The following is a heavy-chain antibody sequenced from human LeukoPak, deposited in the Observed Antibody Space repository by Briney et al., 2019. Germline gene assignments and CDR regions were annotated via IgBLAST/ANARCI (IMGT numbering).Heavy chain of an antibody. J-gene: IGHJ4*02. D-gene: IGHD3-10*01. CDR2: IYYSGST. V-gene: IGHV4-39*07. CDR3: AKDAILGSGSYAFLY. Sequence: SETLSLTCTVSGGSISSSSYYWGWIRQPPGKGLEWIGSIYYSGSTYYNPSLRSRATMSVDTSKKQFSLKLKSVTAADTAVYYCAKDAILGSGSYAFLYWGQGFLVTVSS. CDR1: GGSISSSSYY.